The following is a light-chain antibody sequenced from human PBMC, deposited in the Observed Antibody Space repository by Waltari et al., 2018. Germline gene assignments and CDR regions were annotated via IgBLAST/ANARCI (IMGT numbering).Light chain of an antibody. V-gene: IGKV3-20*01. CDR1: QSVSRT. J-gene: IGKJ1*01. CDR3: QHYVSLPVT. CDR2: YAS. Sequence: EIVLTLSPGTMPLSPGARGPLPCRASQSVSRTLAWYQQKPGQAPRLLIYYASSRATGIPDRFSGSGSGTDFSLTITRLEPEDFAVYYCQHYVSLPVTFGQGTKVEIK.